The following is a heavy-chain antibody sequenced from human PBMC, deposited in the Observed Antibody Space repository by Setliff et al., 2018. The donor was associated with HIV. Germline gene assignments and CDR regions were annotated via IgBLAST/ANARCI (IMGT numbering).Heavy chain of an antibody. CDR2: ISSSSSTI. V-gene: IGHV3-48*04. CDR3: ASVLRYYGSGSYPFGY. J-gene: IGHJ4*02. Sequence: GESLKISCAASGFTFSSYSMSWVRQAPGEGLEWVSYISSSSSTIYYADSVKGRFTISRDNAKNSLYLQLNSLRAEDTAVYYYASVLRYYGSGSYPFGYWGQGTLVTVSS. CDR1: GFTFSSYS. D-gene: IGHD3-10*01.